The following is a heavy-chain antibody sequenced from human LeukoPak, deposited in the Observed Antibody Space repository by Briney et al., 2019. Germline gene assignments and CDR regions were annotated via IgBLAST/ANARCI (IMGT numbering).Heavy chain of an antibody. J-gene: IGHJ4*02. CDR3: ANLARPLDY. V-gene: IGHV3-30*18. CDR1: GFTFDDYA. D-gene: IGHD6-6*01. Sequence: GGSLRLSCAASGFTFDDYAMHWVRQAPGKGLEWVAVISYDGSNKYYADSVKGRFTISRDNSKNTLYLQMNSLKPEDTAVYYCANLARPLDYWGQGALVTVSS. CDR2: ISYDGSNK.